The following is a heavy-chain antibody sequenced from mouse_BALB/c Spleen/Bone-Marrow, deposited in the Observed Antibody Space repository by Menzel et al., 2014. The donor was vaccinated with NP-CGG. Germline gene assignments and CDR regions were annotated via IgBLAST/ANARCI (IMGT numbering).Heavy chain of an antibody. D-gene: IGHD3-2*02. J-gene: IGHJ2*01. Sequence: EVQLVESGGGLVQPGGSLSLSCATSGFTFTDYYMNWVRQPPGKALEWLGFIRNKANGYTIEYSASVKGRFTITRDNSQSILYLHMTTLSPDDSATYYCARDGCAGGGCRCDCLGQGTTRTGSS. CDR3: ARDGCAGGGCRCDC. CDR2: IRNKANGYTI. V-gene: IGHV7-3*02. CDR1: GFTFTDYY.